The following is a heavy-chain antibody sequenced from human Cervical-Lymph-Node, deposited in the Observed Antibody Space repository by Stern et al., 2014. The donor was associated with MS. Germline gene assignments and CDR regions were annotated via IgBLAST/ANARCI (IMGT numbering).Heavy chain of an antibody. Sequence: VQLVQSGAEVKKPGSSVKVSCKASGGTFINYAISWVRQAPGQGLEWIGGIMRIFGTTHYAQRFQWRVIITADKSASIAYLELSSLRSEDTAVYYCARDYDDNGMDVWGQGTTVTVSS. J-gene: IGHJ6*02. V-gene: IGHV1-69*06. CDR1: GGTFINYA. CDR3: ARDYDDNGMDV. CDR2: IMRIFGTT. D-gene: IGHD3-3*01.